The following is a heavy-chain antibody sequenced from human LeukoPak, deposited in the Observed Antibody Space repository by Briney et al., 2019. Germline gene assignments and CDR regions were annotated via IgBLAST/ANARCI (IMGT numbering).Heavy chain of an antibody. J-gene: IGHJ4*02. Sequence: SETLSLTCAVSDDSFSSHYWTWIRQPPGKGLEWIGYISYIGSTNYNPSLRGRVTISLDTSNNQFSLKLTSMTAADTAVYYCARFSSGCSTSSCYLTYWGQGTLVTVS. CDR2: ISYIGST. D-gene: IGHD2-2*01. CDR3: ARFSSGCSTSSCYLTY. CDR1: DDSFSSHY. V-gene: IGHV4-59*11.